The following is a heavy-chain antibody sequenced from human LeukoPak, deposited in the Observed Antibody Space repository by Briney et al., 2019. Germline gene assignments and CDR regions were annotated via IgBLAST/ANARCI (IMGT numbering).Heavy chain of an antibody. CDR1: GASVSSNY. V-gene: IGHV4-4*07. J-gene: IGHJ4*02. Sequence: SETLSLTCAVSGASVSSNYWSWIRQSAGERLEWIGRISFSDGTNYSPSLKSRVSMSLDASMNQSSLKLTSVTAADTAVYYCARIWRHNYDWYADDSWGQGALVTVSS. CDR3: ARIWRHNYDWYADDS. D-gene: IGHD3-9*01. CDR2: ISFSDGT.